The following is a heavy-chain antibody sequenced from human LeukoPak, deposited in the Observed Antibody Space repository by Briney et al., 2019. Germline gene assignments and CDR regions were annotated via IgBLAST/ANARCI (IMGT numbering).Heavy chain of an antibody. J-gene: IGHJ4*02. CDR1: GFTFSSYG. V-gene: IGHV3-33*01. CDR2: IWYDGSNE. CDR3: ARDYGGLITFGGVLYYFDY. D-gene: IGHD3-16*01. Sequence: PGGSLRLSCAASGFTFSSYGMHWVRQAPGKGLEWVAVIWYDGSNEYYADSVKGRFTISRDNSKNTLYLQMNSLRAEDTAVYYCARDYGGLITFGGVLYYFDYWGQGTLVTVSS.